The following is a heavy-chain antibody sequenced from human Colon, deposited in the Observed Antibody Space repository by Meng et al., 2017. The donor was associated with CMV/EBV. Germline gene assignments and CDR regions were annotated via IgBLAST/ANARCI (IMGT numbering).Heavy chain of an antibody. D-gene: IGHD1-26*01. CDR1: GFTFNNSA. V-gene: IGHV3-30*02. J-gene: IGHJ5*02. CDR2: IRSDGSKE. CDR3: AKELSWEYLGGVDP. Sequence: SGFTFNNSAMHWVRQAPGKGLEWVAFIRSDGSKEYYVDSVKGRFTISRDNSKNTLYLQMNSLRAEDTAVYYRAKELSWEYLGGVDPWGQGTLVTVSS.